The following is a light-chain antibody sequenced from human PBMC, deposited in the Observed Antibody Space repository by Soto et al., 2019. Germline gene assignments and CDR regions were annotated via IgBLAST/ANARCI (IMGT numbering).Light chain of an antibody. CDR2: EGS. CDR1: SSDVGSYNL. V-gene: IGLV2-23*01. Sequence: QSVLTQPASVSGSPGQSITISCTGTSSDVGSYNLVSWYQQHPGKAPKLMIYEGSKRPSGVSNRFSGSKSGNTASLTISGLQAEDEAEYYCCAYAGSSTPYVVGTGTKLTVL. J-gene: IGLJ1*01. CDR3: CAYAGSSTPYV.